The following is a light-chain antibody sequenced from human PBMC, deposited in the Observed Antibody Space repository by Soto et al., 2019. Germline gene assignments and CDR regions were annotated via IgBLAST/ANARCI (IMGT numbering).Light chain of an antibody. V-gene: IGKV1-39*01. J-gene: IGKJ2*01. CDR2: GSS. CDR3: QQSYSTPYT. CDR1: QSISSY. Sequence: DIQMTQSPSSLSVSVGDRVTITCRASQSISSYLNWYQQKPGKAPKLLIYGSSNLQSGVPSRFSGSGSGTDFTLTISSLQPEDFATYYCQQSYSTPYTSGQGTKLEIK.